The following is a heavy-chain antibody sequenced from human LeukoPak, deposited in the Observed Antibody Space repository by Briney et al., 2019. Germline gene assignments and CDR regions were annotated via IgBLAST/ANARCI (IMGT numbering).Heavy chain of an antibody. D-gene: IGHD5-12*01. V-gene: IGHV3-30-3*01. CDR2: ISYNGINK. J-gene: IGHJ6*02. Sequence: GGSLRLSCAASGFTFSSYAMHWVRQAPGKGLEWVALISYNGINKYYADSVKGRFTISRDNSKNTLYLQMNSLRAEDTAVYYCAKADIVATGYYYYGMDVWGQGTTVTVSS. CDR3: AKADIVATGYYYYGMDV. CDR1: GFTFSSYA.